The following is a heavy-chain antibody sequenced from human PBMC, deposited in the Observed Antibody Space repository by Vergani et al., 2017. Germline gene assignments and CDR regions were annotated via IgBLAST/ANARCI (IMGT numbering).Heavy chain of an antibody. CDR3: SREQDVGYSSKYYYYYGMDV. CDR2: IRSKGYGGTT. Sequence: EVQLVESGGGLVQPGRSLRLSCTDSGVAFSDYAMSWVRPAPGKGLEWVGFIRSKGYGGTTEYAASVKGRFTISRDDSKSIAYLQMNRLKTEDTAVYYCSREQDVGYSSKYYYYYGMDVWAQGTTVTVSS. D-gene: IGHD5-18*01. V-gene: IGHV3-49*04. J-gene: IGHJ6*02. CDR1: GVAFSDYA.